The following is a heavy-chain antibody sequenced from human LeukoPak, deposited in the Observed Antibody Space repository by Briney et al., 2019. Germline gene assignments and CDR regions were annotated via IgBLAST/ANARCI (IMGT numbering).Heavy chain of an antibody. D-gene: IGHD3-3*01. V-gene: IGHV4-38-2*01. CDR3: AGAPYNFWSTYLDY. CDR2: ISHGGST. J-gene: IGHJ4*02. Sequence: SETLSLTCAVSGSSISSDYYWGWIRQPPGKGLEWIGSISHGGSTYYSPSLKSRLTISVDTSKNQFSLNLSSATAADTAVYYCAGAPYNFWSTYLDYWGQGTLVTVSS. CDR1: GSSISSDYY.